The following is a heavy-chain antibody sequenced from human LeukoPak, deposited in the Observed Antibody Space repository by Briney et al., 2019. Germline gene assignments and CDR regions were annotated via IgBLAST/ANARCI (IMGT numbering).Heavy chain of an antibody. V-gene: IGHV4-34*01. CDR2: INHSGST. D-gene: IGHD6-6*01. CDR1: GGSFSGYY. Sequence: PSETLSLTCAVYGGSFSGYYWSWIRQPPGKGLEWIGEINHSGSTNYNPSLKSRVTISVDTSKNQFSLKLSSVTAADTAVYYCARTVPYSSSFHSPYYMDVWGKGTTVTVSS. CDR3: ARTVPYSSSFHSPYYMDV. J-gene: IGHJ6*03.